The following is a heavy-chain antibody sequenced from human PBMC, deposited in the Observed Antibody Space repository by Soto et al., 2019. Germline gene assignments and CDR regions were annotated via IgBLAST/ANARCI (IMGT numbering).Heavy chain of an antibody. CDR1: GYSISNGYY. Sequence: SETLSLTCAVSGYSISNGYYWGWIRQPPGRGLEWIGSISHSGTTYYNSSLRSRVTISIDTSNNQFSLKLSSVTAADTAVYYCARASGGNSGWGHWSDPWGQGTLVTV. V-gene: IGHV4-38-2*01. CDR2: ISHSGTT. D-gene: IGHD2-21*02. CDR3: ARASGGNSGWGHWSDP. J-gene: IGHJ5*02.